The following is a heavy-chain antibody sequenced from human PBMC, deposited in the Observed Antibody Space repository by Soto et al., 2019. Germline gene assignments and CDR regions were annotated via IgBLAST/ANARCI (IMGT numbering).Heavy chain of an antibody. D-gene: IGHD3-10*01. J-gene: IGHJ4*02. V-gene: IGHV3-33*01. CDR2: IWYDGSNK. CDR1: GFTFSSYG. CDR3: ARDRGVVMVRGAPDY. Sequence: PGGSLRLSCAASGFTFSSYGMHWVRQAPGKGLEWVAVIWYDGSNKYYADSVKGRFTISRDNSKNTLYLQMNSLRAEDTAVYYCARDRGVVMVRGAPDYWGQGTLVTVSS.